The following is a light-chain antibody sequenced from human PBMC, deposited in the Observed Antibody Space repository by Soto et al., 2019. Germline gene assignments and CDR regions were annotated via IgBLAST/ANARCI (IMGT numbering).Light chain of an antibody. CDR3: CSYAGGYTYL. V-gene: IGLV2-11*01. CDR1: GNDVGAYNY. J-gene: IGLJ1*01. CDR2: GVV. Sequence: QTLLAQPRSLSGSPGQSVTISCTGTGNDVGAYNYVSWYQQHPGRPPKLLIYGVVRWPSGVPDRFSGSKSGNTASLTISGLQTEDEADYFCCSYAGGYTYLFGTGTKVTVL.